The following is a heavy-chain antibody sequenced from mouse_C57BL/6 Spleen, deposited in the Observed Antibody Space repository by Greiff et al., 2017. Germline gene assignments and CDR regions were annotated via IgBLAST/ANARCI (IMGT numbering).Heavy chain of an antibody. CDR3: ARSDYGSSYWYCDV. Sequence: VQLQQSGAELVMPGASVKLSCKASGYTFTSYWMHWVKQRPGQGLEWIGEIDPSDSSTNYNQKFKGKSTLTVDKSSSPAYMQLSSLTSEDSAVYYCARSDYGSSYWYCDVWGTGTTVTVSS. D-gene: IGHD1-1*01. CDR1: GYTFTSYW. V-gene: IGHV1-69*01. CDR2: IDPSDSST. J-gene: IGHJ1*03.